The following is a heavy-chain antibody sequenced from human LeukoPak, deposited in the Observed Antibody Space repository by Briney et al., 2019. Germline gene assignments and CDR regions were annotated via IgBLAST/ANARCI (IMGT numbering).Heavy chain of an antibody. Sequence: GGSLRLSCAASGFTFSSYGMHWVRQAPGKGLKWVAVIWYDGSNKYYADSVKGRFTISRDNSKNTLYLQMNSLRAEDTTVYYCARDLKDRYYDSSGSPGYWGQGTLVTVSS. CDR1: GFTFSSYG. V-gene: IGHV3-33*01. CDR2: IWYDGSNK. J-gene: IGHJ4*02. CDR3: ARDLKDRYYDSSGSPGY. D-gene: IGHD3-22*01.